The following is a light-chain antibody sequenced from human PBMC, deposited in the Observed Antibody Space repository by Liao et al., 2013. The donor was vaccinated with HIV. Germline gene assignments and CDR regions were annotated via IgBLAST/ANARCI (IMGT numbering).Light chain of an antibody. CDR2: QDT. Sequence: SYDLTQPPSVSVSPGQTASITCSGDKLGDKYACWYQHKPGQSPVLVIYQDTKRPSGIPERFSGSNSGNTASLTISGTQALDEGDYYCQAWDSNTVAFGGGTKLTVL. J-gene: IGLJ2*01. V-gene: IGLV3-1*01. CDR3: QAWDSNTVA. CDR1: KLGDKY.